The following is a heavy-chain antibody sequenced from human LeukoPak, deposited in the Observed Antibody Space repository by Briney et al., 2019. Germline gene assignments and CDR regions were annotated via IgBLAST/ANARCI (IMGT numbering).Heavy chain of an antibody. CDR3: ARERQWPTHAFDI. CDR2: ISSSSSYI. CDR1: GFTFSSYS. J-gene: IGHJ3*02. V-gene: IGHV3-21*01. Sequence: PGGSLRLSCAASGFTFSSYSMNWVRQAPGKGLEWVSSISSSSSYIYYADSVKGRFTISRDNAKNTLDLQMNSLRAEDTAVYYCARERQWPTHAFDIWGQGTMVTVSS. D-gene: IGHD6-19*01.